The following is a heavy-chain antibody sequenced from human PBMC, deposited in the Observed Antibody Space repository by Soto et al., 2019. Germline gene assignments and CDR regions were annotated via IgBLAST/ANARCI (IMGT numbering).Heavy chain of an antibody. CDR2: ISYDGNIE. V-gene: IGHV3-30-3*01. CDR1: GFNFISHS. J-gene: IGHJ4*02. Sequence: QVQLVESGGGVVQPGRSMRLSCAASGFNFISHSMNWVRQAPGKGLEWVAVISYDGNIEYYVDSVKGRFTISRDNSKNTLYLQMNSLRTEYTAVYFCVRDRGLYDGMRWFDYGGQGSLVTVTS. D-gene: IGHD3-22*01. CDR3: VRDRGLYDGMRWFDY.